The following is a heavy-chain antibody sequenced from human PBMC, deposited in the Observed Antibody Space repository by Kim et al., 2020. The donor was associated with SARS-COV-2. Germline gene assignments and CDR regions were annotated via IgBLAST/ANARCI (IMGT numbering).Heavy chain of an antibody. J-gene: IGHJ4*02. V-gene: IGHV3-74*03. CDR2: TDT. Sequence: TDTKYADTGKGRFTISRDNAKNTLYLQMNSLRAEDTAVYYCARAWNYYFDYWGQGSLVPVSS. CDR3: ARAWNYYFDY. D-gene: IGHD1-1*01.